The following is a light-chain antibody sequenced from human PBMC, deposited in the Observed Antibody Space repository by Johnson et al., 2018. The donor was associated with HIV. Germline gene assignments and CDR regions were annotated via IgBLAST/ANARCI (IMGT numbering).Light chain of an antibody. CDR3: GTWDSSLSAARG. J-gene: IGLJ1*01. V-gene: IGLV1-51*01. CDR2: DNN. CDR1: SSNIGNSY. Sequence: QSVLTQPPSVSAAPGQKVTISCSGSSSNIGNSYVSWYQQLPGTAPKLLIYDNNKRPSGIPDRFSGSKSGTSATLGITGLQTGDEADYYCGTWDSSLSAARGFGPGTKVTVL.